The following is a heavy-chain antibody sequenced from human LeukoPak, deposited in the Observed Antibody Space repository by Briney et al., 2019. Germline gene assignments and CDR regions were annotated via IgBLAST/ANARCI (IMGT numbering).Heavy chain of an antibody. J-gene: IGHJ6*03. D-gene: IGHD3-16*01. CDR1: GGSISYYY. V-gene: IGHV4-59*01. Sequence: SETLSLTCTVSGGSISYYYWSWIRQPPGKGLEWIGYIYYSGNTNYNPSLKSRVTISVDTSKSHFSLRLSSVTAADTAVYYCARGGTNRHVDVWGKGTTVTVS. CDR3: ARGGTNRHVDV. CDR2: IYYSGNT.